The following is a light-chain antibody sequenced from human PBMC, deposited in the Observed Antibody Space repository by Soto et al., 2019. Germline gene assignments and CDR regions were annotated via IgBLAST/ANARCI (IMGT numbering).Light chain of an antibody. CDR1: SSNIGAGYN. CDR3: QSYDSSLRVYV. J-gene: IGLJ1*01. CDR2: GNS. V-gene: IGLV1-40*01. Sequence: QSVLTQPPSVSWAPWQRVTISCTGSSSNIGAGYNVHWYQQLPGTAPKLLMFGNSNRPSGVPDRFSGSKSGASASLAITGLQAEAEADYYCQSYDSSLRVYVFGTGTKVTVL.